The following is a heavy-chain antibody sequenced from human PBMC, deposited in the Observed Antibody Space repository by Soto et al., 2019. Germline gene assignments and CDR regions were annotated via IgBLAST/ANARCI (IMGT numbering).Heavy chain of an antibody. D-gene: IGHD3-10*01. V-gene: IGHV1-18*01. CDR1: GYTFTSYG. CDR2: ISAYNGNT. CDR3: ARIPYGSGRNYYYYYMDV. Sequence: GASVKVSCKASGYTFTSYGISWVRQAPGQGLEWMGWISAYNGNTNYAQKLQGRVTMTTDTSTSTAYMELRSLRSDDTAVYYCARIPYGSGRNYYYYYMDVWGKGTTVTVSS. J-gene: IGHJ6*03.